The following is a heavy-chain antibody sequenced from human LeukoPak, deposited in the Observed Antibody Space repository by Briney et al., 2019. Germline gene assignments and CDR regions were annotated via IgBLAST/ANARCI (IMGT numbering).Heavy chain of an antibody. D-gene: IGHD6-13*01. V-gene: IGHV4-34*01. Sequence: SETLSLTCAVYGGSFSGYYWSWIRQPPGKGLEWIGEINHSGSTNYNPSLKSGVTISVDTSKNQFSLKLSSVTAADTAVYYCARGSSSSWYWFDPWGQGTLVTVSS. CDR1: GGSFSGYY. CDR3: ARGSSSSWYWFDP. J-gene: IGHJ5*02. CDR2: INHSGST.